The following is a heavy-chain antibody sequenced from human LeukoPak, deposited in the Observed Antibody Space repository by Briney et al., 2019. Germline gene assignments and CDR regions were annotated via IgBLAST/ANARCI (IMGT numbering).Heavy chain of an antibody. J-gene: IGHJ1*01. V-gene: IGHV1-8*01. CDR3: ARVGRTGQWRPRWHFQH. Sequence: ASVKVSCKASGYTFTSYDINWVRQATGQGLEWMGWMNPNSGNTGYAQKFQGRVTMTRNTSISTAYMELSSLRSEGTAVYYCARVGRTGQWRPRWHFQHWGQGTLVTVSS. D-gene: IGHD6-19*01. CDR1: GYTFTSYD. CDR2: MNPNSGNT.